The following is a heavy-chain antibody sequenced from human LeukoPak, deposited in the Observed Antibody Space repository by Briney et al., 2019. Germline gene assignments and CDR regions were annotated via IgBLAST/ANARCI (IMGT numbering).Heavy chain of an antibody. CDR1: GGSISSSSYY. CDR3: ARAPGYCSSTSCFNPGGAFDI. J-gene: IGHJ3*02. Sequence: PSETLSLTCTVSGGSISSSSYYWSWIRQPPGKGLEWIGYIYHSGSTYYNPSLKSRVTISVDRSKNQFSLKLSSVTAADTAVYYCARAPGYCSSTSCFNPGGAFDIWGQGTMVTVSS. CDR2: IYHSGST. D-gene: IGHD2-2*01. V-gene: IGHV4-30-2*01.